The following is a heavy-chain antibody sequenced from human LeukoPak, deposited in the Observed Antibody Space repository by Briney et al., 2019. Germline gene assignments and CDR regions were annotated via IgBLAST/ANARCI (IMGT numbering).Heavy chain of an antibody. Sequence: GGSLRLSCAASGFTFSSYEMNWVRQAPGKGLEWVSYISSSGSTIYYADSVKGRFTISRDNAKNSLYLQMNSLRAEDTAVYYCARDCRGSCPDYWGQETLVTVSS. D-gene: IGHD2-15*01. CDR2: ISSSGSTI. V-gene: IGHV3-48*03. CDR1: GFTFSSYE. CDR3: ARDCRGSCPDY. J-gene: IGHJ4*02.